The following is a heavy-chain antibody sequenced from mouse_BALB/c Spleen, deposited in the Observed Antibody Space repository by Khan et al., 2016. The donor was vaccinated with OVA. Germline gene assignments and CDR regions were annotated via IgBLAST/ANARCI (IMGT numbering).Heavy chain of an antibody. Sequence: DLVKPGASVKLSCKASGYTFTSYWINWIKQRPGQGLEWIGRIGPGSSNAYYNDMFKGKATLTVDTSSNTAYIQLSSLSSEDSAVYFCARENYYGRSCCAMDYGDRGTSV. V-gene: IGHV1S41*01. CDR1: GYTFTSYW. CDR3: ARENYYGRSCCAMDY. CDR2: IGPGSSNA. D-gene: IGHD1-1*01. J-gene: IGHJ4*01.